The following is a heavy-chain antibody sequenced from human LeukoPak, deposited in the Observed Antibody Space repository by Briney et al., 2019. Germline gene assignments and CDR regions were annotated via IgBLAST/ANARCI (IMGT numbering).Heavy chain of an antibody. D-gene: IGHD3-16*01. CDR1: GDSISSGLYA. V-gene: IGHV4-39*01. Sequence: SDTLSLTCTVSGDSISSGLYAWGWIRQPPGEGLEWIGNIYHNGDTYYNPSLRSRVTISVDTSENQFSLNLRSVTAADTAVYYCARLWSHSKTEDYWGQGTVVTVSS. CDR2: IYHNGDT. J-gene: IGHJ4*02. CDR3: ARLWSHSKTEDY.